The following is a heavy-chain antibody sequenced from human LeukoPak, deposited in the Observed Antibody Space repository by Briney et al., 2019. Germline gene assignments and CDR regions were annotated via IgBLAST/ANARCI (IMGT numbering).Heavy chain of an antibody. J-gene: IGHJ3*02. CDR1: GCTFYNYA. CDR2: ISSDGISE. Sequence: GGYLRLSCAASGCTFYNYAMSWVRQAPGKGLEWVSAISSDGISEYYADSVKGRFTISRDNFENTVYLQINSLRPEDTAVYYCARGTYSSGRCDAFDIWGQGTMVTVSS. D-gene: IGHD6-19*01. CDR3: ARGTYSSGRCDAFDI. V-gene: IGHV3-30-3*01.